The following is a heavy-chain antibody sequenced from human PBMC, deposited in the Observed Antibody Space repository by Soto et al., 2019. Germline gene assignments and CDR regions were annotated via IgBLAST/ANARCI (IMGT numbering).Heavy chain of an antibody. CDR3: ATPRVVPAAIPDYYGMDV. CDR1: GYTFTSYD. Sequence: ASVKVSCKASGYTFTSYDINWVRQATGQGLEWMGWMNPNSGNTGYAQKFQGRVTMTRNTSISTAYMELSSLRSEDTAVYYCATPRVVPAAIPDYYGMDVWGQGTTVTVSS. J-gene: IGHJ6*02. V-gene: IGHV1-8*01. D-gene: IGHD2-2*02. CDR2: MNPNSGNT.